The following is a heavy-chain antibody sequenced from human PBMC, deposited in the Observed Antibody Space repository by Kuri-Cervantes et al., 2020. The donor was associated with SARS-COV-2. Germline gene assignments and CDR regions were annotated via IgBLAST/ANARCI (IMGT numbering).Heavy chain of an antibody. CDR1: GATFNSYA. J-gene: IGHJ6*02. CDR2: VIAIFGTA. V-gene: IGHV1-69*06. Sequence: SVKVSCKASGATFNSYAISWVRQATGQGLEWMGGVIAIFGTANYAQRFQGRVTITADKPTSTAYMELSSLRSEDTAMYYGARARVVRGDYYYYGMDVWGQGTTVTVSS. D-gene: IGHD2-15*01. CDR3: ARARVVRGDYYYYGMDV.